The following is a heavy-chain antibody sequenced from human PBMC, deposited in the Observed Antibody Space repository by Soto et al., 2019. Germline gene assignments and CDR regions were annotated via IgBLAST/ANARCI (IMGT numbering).Heavy chain of an antibody. CDR3: ARDLLPAAILFGRMDV. Sequence: GGSLRLSCAASGFIFSNYGMHWVRQTPGKGLEWVAVISYDGNNKYYTDSVKGRFTISRDNSKNTLYLQMNSLRAEDTAVYYCARDLLPAAILFGRMDVWGQGTTVTVSS. CDR2: ISYDGNNK. CDR1: GFIFSNYG. J-gene: IGHJ6*02. D-gene: IGHD2-2*02. V-gene: IGHV3-30*03.